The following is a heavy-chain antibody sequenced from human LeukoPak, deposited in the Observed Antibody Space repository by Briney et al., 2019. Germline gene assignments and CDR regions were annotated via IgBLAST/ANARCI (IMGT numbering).Heavy chain of an antibody. V-gene: IGHV1-69*05. J-gene: IGHJ4*02. CDR3: ARTEEHSGWYEPPLYFDY. CDR2: IIPIFGTA. CDR1: GGTFSSYA. D-gene: IGHD6-19*01. Sequence: SVKVSCKASGGTFSSYAISWVRQAPGQGLEWMGGIIPIFGTANYAQKFQGRVTMTRDTSTSTVYMELSSLRSEDTAVYYCARTEEHSGWYEPPLYFDYWGQGTLVTVSS.